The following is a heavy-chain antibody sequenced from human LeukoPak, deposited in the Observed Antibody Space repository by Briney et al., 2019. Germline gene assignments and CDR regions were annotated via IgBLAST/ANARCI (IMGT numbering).Heavy chain of an antibody. CDR2: ISYDGSNK. CDR1: GFTFSSYG. Sequence: GGSLRLCCAASGFTFSSYGMHWVRQAPGKGLEWGAVISYDGSNKYYADSVKGRFTISRDNAKNSLYLQMNSLRVEDTAVYYCASVLWFGGIFFDYWGQGTLATVSS. CDR3: ASVLWFGGIFFDY. V-gene: IGHV3-30*03. D-gene: IGHD3-10*01. J-gene: IGHJ4*02.